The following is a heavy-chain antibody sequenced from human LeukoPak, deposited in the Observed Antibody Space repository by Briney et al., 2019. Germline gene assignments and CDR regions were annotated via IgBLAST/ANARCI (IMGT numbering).Heavy chain of an antibody. CDR3: ARGNPYSSSSAWFDP. D-gene: IGHD6-6*01. J-gene: IGHJ5*02. CDR1: GCTLTDYY. Sequence: GASLKVSCKASGCTLTDYYIHWVGQAPRQGLDWLGWINPNSGGKNYAQKFQGRVTVTRAASISTAYMELSRLRSDDTAVYYCARGNPYSSSSAWFDPWGQGTLVTVSS. CDR2: INPNSGGK. V-gene: IGHV1-2*02.